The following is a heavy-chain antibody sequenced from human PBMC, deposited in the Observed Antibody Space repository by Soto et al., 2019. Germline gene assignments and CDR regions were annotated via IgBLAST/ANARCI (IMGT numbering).Heavy chain of an antibody. CDR3: ARNYDLWSGYPKNYYYYGMDV. D-gene: IGHD3-3*01. CDR1: VFTFTSYG. Sequence: ASVKVSCTASVFTFTSYGISWVRQAPGQGLEWMGWISAYNGNTNYAQKLQGRVTMTTDTSTSTAYMELRSLRSDDTAVYYCARNYDLWSGYPKNYYYYGMDVWGQGTTVTVSS. J-gene: IGHJ6*02. CDR2: ISAYNGNT. V-gene: IGHV1-18*01.